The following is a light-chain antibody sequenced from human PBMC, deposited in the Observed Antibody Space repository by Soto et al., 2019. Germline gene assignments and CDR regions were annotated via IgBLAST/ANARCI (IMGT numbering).Light chain of an antibody. CDR1: QGNNSY. V-gene: IGKV1-9*01. CDR2: GAS. Sequence: IKLTQSPSSLSASVGDRVSISFRASQGNNSYVAWYQQKSGKAPKLLIYGASTLQSGVPSRFSGSASGTDFTLTISSLQPEDCAIHYCQQYHTWPITFGGGTKVDI. CDR3: QQYHTWPIT. J-gene: IGKJ4*01.